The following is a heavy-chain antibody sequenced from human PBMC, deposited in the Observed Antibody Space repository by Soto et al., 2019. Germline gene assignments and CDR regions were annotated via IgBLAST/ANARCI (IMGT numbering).Heavy chain of an antibody. Sequence: SETLSLTCTVSGGSISTYYWSWIRQPPGKGLEWIGYIYYSGSTNYNPSLRSRVTISADTSKDQFSLKLRSVTAADTAVYYCAREPLGYCSGDNCYGLFDYWGQGTLVTVSS. CDR2: IYYSGST. V-gene: IGHV4-59*01. CDR3: AREPLGYCSGDNCYGLFDY. CDR1: GGSISTYY. J-gene: IGHJ4*02. D-gene: IGHD2-15*01.